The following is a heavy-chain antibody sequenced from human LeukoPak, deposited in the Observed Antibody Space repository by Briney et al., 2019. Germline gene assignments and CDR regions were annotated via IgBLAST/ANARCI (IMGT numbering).Heavy chain of an antibody. CDR2: ISAYNGNT. J-gene: IGHJ4*02. V-gene: IGHV1-18*01. CDR1: GYIFTSYG. CDR3: VRAGSGSYYGYFDY. Sequence: ASVKVSCKASGYIFTSYGITWVRQAPGQGLEWMGWISAYNGNTNYAQNLQGRVIMTTDTSTNTAYMELRSLRSDDTAVYYCVRAGSGSYYGYFDYWGQGTLVTVSS. D-gene: IGHD1-26*01.